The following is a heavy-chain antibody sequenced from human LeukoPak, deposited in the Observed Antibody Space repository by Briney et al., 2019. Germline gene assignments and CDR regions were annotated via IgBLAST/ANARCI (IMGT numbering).Heavy chain of an antibody. J-gene: IGHJ5*02. V-gene: IGHV4-34*01. CDR1: GGSFSGYY. CDR3: ARDIVVVPATLDP. Sequence: SETLSLTCAVYGGSFSGYYWSWIRQPPGKGLEWIGEINHSGSTNYNPSLKSRVTISVDTSKNQFSLKLSSVTAADTAVYYCARDIVVVPATLDPWGQGTLVTVSS. CDR2: INHSGST. D-gene: IGHD2-2*01.